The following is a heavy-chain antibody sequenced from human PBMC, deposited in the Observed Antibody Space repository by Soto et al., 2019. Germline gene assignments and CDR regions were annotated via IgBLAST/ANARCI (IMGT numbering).Heavy chain of an antibody. D-gene: IGHD3-22*01. Sequence: SVKVSCKASGGTFSSYAISWVRQAPGQGLEWMGGIIPIFGTANYAQKFQGRVTITADESTSTAYMELSSLRSEDTAVYYCARDLNYYDSSGYYHWGQGTLGTVSS. CDR3: ARDLNYYDSSGYYH. CDR2: IIPIFGTA. V-gene: IGHV1-69*13. CDR1: GGTFSSYA. J-gene: IGHJ5*02.